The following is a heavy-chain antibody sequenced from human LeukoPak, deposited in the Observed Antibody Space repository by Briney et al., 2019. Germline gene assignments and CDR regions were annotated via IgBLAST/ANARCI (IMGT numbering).Heavy chain of an antibody. V-gene: IGHV4-61*08. CDR2: IYYSGSS. CDR3: ARFDDFGDRFDY. J-gene: IGHJ4*02. CDR1: GGSISSGGYY. Sequence: SETLSLTCTVSGGSISSGGYYWSWIRQHPGKGLEWIGYIYYSGSSTYNPSLKSRVTISLDTSKSQFSLKLNSLTAADTAVYYCARFDDFGDRFDYWGQGTLVTVSS. D-gene: IGHD4-17*01.